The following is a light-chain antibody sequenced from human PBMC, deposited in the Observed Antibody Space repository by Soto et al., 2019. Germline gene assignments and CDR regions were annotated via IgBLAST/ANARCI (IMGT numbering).Light chain of an antibody. CDR1: SSDVGGYNF. CDR3: SSYAGSNNYV. Sequence: SALTQPPSASGSPGQSVTISCTGTSSDVGGYNFVSWYQHHPGKASKLMIYEVSKRPSGVPDRFSGSKSGNTASLTVSGLQAEDEADYYCSSYAGSNNYVFGTGTKVTVL. CDR2: EVS. J-gene: IGLJ1*01. V-gene: IGLV2-8*01.